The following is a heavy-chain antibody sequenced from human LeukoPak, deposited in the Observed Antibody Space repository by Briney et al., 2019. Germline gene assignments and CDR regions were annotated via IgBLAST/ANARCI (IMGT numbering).Heavy chain of an antibody. D-gene: IGHD3-22*01. CDR3: ARLRYYSESSTNNRFDY. CDR2: INPSVGST. V-gene: IGHV1-46*01. J-gene: IGHJ4*02. CDR1: GYTFTSYY. Sequence: ASVKVSCKASGYTFTSYYMHWVRQAPGQGLEWMGIINPSVGSTSYAQKFQGRVTMTRDMSTGTAYMELSRLGSDDTAVYYCARLRYYSESSTNNRFDYWGQGTLVTVSS.